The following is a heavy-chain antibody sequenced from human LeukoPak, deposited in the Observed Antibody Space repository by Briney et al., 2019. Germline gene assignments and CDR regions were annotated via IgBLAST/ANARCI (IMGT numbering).Heavy chain of an antibody. V-gene: IGHV4-30-4*01. D-gene: IGHD2-15*01. Sequence: SQTLSLTCTVSGGSISSGDYYWSWIRQPPGKGLEWIGYIYYSGSTYYNPSLKSRVTISVDTSKNQFSLKLSSVTAADTAVYYCARGPTIVVVVAAIWFDLWGQGTLVTVSS. CDR2: IYYSGST. CDR3: ARGPTIVVVVAAIWFDL. CDR1: GGSISSGDYY. J-gene: IGHJ5*02.